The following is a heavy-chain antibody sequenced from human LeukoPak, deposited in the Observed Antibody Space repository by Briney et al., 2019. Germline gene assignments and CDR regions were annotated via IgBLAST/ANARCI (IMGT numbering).Heavy chain of an antibody. V-gene: IGHV3-7*01. D-gene: IGHD1-26*01. J-gene: IGHJ4*02. CDR3: TRDPILGAPDYFDY. CDR1: GFTFSSYW. CDR2: IKQDGSEK. Sequence: GGSLRLSCAASGFTFSSYWMSWVRQAPGKGLEWVANIKQDGSEKYYVDSVKGRFTISRDNAKKSLNLQMNSLRAEDTAVYYCTRDPILGAPDYFDYWGQGTLVTVSS.